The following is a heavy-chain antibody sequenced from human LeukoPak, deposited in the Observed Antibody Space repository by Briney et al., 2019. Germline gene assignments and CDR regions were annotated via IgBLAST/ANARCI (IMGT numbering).Heavy chain of an antibody. CDR2: IYTSGST. D-gene: IGHD6-13*01. J-gene: IGHJ4*02. CDR1: GGSISSYY. V-gene: IGHV4-4*07. CDR3: AISLWAAAFDY. Sequence: PSETLSLTCTVSGGSISSYYWSWIRQPAGKGLEWIGRIYTSGSTNYNPSLKSRVTISVDTSKNQFSLKLSSVTAADTAVYYCAISLWAAAFDYWGQGTLVTVSS.